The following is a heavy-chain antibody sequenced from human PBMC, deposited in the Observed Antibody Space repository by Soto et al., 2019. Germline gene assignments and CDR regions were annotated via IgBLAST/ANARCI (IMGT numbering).Heavy chain of an antibody. CDR1: GFTLHNYA. J-gene: IGHJ2*01. Sequence: EVQLVESGGGLVQPGRSLRLSCAASGFTLHNYAMHWVRQAPGKGLEWVSVISRNSAGIGYADSVKGRFTISRDNAKNSLYLQMNSLRTEDTALYYCAKDLSGSGTNWYFDLWGRGTLVTVAS. CDR3: AKDLSGSGTNWYFDL. V-gene: IGHV3-9*01. CDR2: ISRNSAGI. D-gene: IGHD3-10*01.